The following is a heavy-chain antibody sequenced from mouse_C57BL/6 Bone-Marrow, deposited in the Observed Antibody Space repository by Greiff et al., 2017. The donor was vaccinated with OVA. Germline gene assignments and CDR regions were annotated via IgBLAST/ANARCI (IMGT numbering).Heavy chain of an antibody. Sequence: VKLMESGAELVRPGTSVKVSCKASGYAFTNYLIEWVKQRPGQGLEWIGVINPGSGGTNYNEKFKGKATLTADKSSSTAYMQLSSLTSEDSAVYFCARGIYYDYLYAMDYWGQGTSVTVSS. D-gene: IGHD2-4*01. CDR1: GYAFTNYL. V-gene: IGHV1-54*01. CDR2: INPGSGGT. CDR3: ARGIYYDYLYAMDY. J-gene: IGHJ4*01.